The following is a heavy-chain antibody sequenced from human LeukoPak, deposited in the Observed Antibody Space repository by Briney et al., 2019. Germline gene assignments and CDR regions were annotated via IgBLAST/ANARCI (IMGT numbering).Heavy chain of an antibody. CDR2: IYSSGST. CDR3: ARAGSTPYGMDV. J-gene: IGHJ6*02. Sequence: SETLSLTRTVSGGSISSYYWSWIRQPPGKGLEWIGYIYSSGSTNYNPSLKSRVTISVDTSKNQFSLKLSSVTAADTAVYYCARAGSTPYGMDVWGQGTTVTVSS. V-gene: IGHV4-59*12. CDR1: GGSISSYY. D-gene: IGHD2-2*01.